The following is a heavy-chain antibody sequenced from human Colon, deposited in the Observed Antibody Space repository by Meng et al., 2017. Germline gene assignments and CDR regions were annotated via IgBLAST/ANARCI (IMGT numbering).Heavy chain of an antibody. Sequence: VQLVQSGAEVKKPGASVKVSCESSGYNFPIYYMHCVRQASGQGLEWMGIINPGSGDATYAPKFQGRVTITADESTSTAYMELSSLRSEATAVYYCARIPPGYSYGSGYWGQGTLVTVSS. CDR3: ARIPPGYSYGSGY. J-gene: IGHJ4*02. D-gene: IGHD5-18*01. CDR1: GYNFPIYY. V-gene: IGHV1-46*01. CDR2: INPGSGDA.